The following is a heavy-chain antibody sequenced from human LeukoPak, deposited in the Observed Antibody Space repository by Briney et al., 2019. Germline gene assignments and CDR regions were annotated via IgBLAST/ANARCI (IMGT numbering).Heavy chain of an antibody. J-gene: IGHJ4*02. D-gene: IGHD1-26*01. CDR3: AKDRAWGAFAY. V-gene: IGHV3-23*01. CDR1: GFIFTNHG. CDR2: ITGDAGRT. Sequence: GGTLRLSCAASGFIFTNHGMNWVRQAPGKGLEWVSGITGDAGRTYYADSVKGRFTISRDNSKNTLYLQMNSLRAEDTAIYYCAKDRAWGAFAYWGQGTLVTVSS.